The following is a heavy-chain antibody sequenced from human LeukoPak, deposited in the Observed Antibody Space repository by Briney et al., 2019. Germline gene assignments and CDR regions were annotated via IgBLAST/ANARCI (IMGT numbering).Heavy chain of an antibody. V-gene: IGHV3-21*01. J-gene: IGHJ6*03. CDR1: GFTFSSYW. CDR3: ARDRWDCSSTSCYHYMDV. CDR2: ISSSSSYI. D-gene: IGHD2-2*01. Sequence: GGSLRLSCAASGFTFSSYWMHWVRQAPGKGLEWVSSISSSSSYIYYADSVKGRFTISRDNAKNSLYLQMNSLRAEDTAVYYCARDRWDCSSTSCYHYMDVWGKGTTVTISS.